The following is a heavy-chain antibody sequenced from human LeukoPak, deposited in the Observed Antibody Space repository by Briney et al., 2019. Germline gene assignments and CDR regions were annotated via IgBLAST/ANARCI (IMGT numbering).Heavy chain of an antibody. Sequence: SETLSLTCTVSGASISSGGYCWSWIRQPPGKGLEWIGYIYHSGSTYYSPSLKSRVTISVDRSKNQFSLKLNSVTAADTAVYYCARDMGSNPYYFDYWGQGTLVTVSS. D-gene: IGHD4-11*01. CDR3: ARDMGSNPYYFDY. CDR2: IYHSGST. J-gene: IGHJ4*02. CDR1: GASISSGGYC. V-gene: IGHV4-30-2*01.